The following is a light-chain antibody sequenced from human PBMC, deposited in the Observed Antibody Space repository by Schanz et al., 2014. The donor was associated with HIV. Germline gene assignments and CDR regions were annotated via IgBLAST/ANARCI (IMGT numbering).Light chain of an antibody. J-gene: IGLJ2*01. CDR2: ADY. V-gene: IGLV1-51*01. CDR3: ATWDRTLSAVV. Sequence: QSLLTQPPSVSAAPGQKVTIACSGGAFNVVSWYQHLPGTAPKLLIFADYQRPSEIPDRISGSKTGTSATLAIVGLQTGDEADYYCATWDRTLSAVVFGGGTKLTVL. CDR1: AFNV.